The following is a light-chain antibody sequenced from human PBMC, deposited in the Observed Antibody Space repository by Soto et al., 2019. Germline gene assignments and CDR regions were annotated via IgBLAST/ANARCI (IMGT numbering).Light chain of an antibody. CDR3: LQYDTWPPGT. V-gene: IGKV3-15*01. CDR1: EDVSSK. J-gene: IGKJ1*01. CDR2: DAS. Sequence: IFMTQSPATLSVSPGGRATLSCRASEDVSSKLAWYQQKPGLPPRLVIYDASTRATGIPGRFSGSGSVKDFTLTISGLQSEDFAIYYCLQYDTWPPGTFGQGTKVEI.